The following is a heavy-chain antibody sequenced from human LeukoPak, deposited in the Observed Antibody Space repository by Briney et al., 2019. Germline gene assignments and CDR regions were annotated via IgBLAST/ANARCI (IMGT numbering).Heavy chain of an antibody. D-gene: IGHD3-3*01. CDR1: GGSISSGGYY. V-gene: IGHV4-30-4*08. Sequence: PSQTLSLTCTVSGGSISSGGYYWSWIRQHPGKGLEWIGYIYYSGSTYYNPSLKSRVTISVDTSKNQFSLKLSSVTAADTAVYYCARASERDYDFWSGYGVNYFDYWGQGTLVTVSS. CDR2: IYYSGST. CDR3: ARASERDYDFWSGYGVNYFDY. J-gene: IGHJ4*02.